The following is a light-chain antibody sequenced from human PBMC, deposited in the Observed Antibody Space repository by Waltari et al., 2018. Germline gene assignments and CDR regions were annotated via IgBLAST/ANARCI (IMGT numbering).Light chain of an antibody. CDR3: CSYAGADTSVV. Sequence: QSALTQPRSVSGSHGQSVTISCTGTSSDIGGYVFVSWYQQYPGKAPKLIIYDVNKRPPGVPDRFSGSKSGNTASLTISGLLNEDEADYYCCSYAGADTSVVFGGGTTLTVL. CDR1: SSDIGGYVF. J-gene: IGLJ2*01. V-gene: IGLV2-11*01. CDR2: DVN.